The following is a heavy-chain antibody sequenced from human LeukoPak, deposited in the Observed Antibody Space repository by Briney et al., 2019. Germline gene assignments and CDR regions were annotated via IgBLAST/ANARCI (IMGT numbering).Heavy chain of an antibody. CDR2: ISSSSSDI. CDR3: ARKYDPFDC. Sequence: GGSLRLSCAASGFTFSSYSMNWVRQAPGKGLEWVSSISSSSSDIYYADSVKGRFTSSRDNAKNSLYLQMNSLRAEDTAVYYCARKYDPFDCWGQGTLVTVSS. CDR1: GFTFSSYS. D-gene: IGHD3-3*01. V-gene: IGHV3-21*01. J-gene: IGHJ4*02.